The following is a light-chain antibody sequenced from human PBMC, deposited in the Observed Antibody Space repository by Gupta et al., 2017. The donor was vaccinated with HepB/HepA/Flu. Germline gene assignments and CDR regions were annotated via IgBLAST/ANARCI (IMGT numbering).Light chain of an antibody. CDR2: AAS. Sequence: ALQMTQSPSSLSESVGDRVTITCRASQGIRNDLGWYQQKPGKAPKLLIYAASSLQSGGPSRFSGSGSGTDFTLTISSRQPEDFATYYCLQEYNYPWTFGQGTKVEIK. CDR1: QGIRND. V-gene: IGKV1-6*01. CDR3: LQEYNYPWT. J-gene: IGKJ1*01.